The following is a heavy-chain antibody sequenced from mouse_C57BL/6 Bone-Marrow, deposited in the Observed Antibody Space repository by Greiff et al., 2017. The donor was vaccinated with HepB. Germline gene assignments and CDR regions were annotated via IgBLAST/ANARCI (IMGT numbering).Heavy chain of an antibody. CDR3: ARTSFHYYGSSYLYYFDY. V-gene: IGHV1-69*01. CDR1: GYTFTSYW. Sequence: VQLQQPGAELVMPGASVKLSCKASGYTFTSYWMHWVKQRPGQGLGWIGEIDPSDSYTNYNQKFKGKSTLTVDKSSSTAYMQLSSLTSEDSAVYYCARTSFHYYGSSYLYYFDYWGQGTTLTVSS. CDR2: IDPSDSYT. J-gene: IGHJ2*01. D-gene: IGHD1-1*01.